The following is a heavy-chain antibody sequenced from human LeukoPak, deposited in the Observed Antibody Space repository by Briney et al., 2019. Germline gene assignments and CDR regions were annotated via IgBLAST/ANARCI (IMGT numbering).Heavy chain of an antibody. D-gene: IGHD2-21*02. CDR1: GFTLSDYY. CDR2: ISSSGSTI. V-gene: IGHV3-11*01. J-gene: IGHJ4*02. Sequence: KPGGSLRLSCAASGFTLSDYYMSWIRQAPGKGLEWVSYISSSGSTIYYADSVKGRFTISRDNAKNSLYLQMDSLRAEDTAVYYCARAGEDCGGDCYLGIDYWGQGTLVTVSS. CDR3: ARAGEDCGGDCYLGIDY.